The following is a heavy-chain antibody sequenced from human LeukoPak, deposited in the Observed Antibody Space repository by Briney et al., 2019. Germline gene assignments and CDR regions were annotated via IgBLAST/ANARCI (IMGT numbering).Heavy chain of an antibody. CDR1: GFTFSNYA. Sequence: PGGSLRLSCAASGFTFSNYAMNWVRQAPGKGLEWVSGISDSGGSTYYADSVKGRFTISRDNSKNTLFLQMNSLRADDTALYYCAKDRARAITDGYNWFDPWGQGTLVTVSS. D-gene: IGHD1-20*01. V-gene: IGHV3-23*01. CDR3: AKDRARAITDGYNWFDP. CDR2: ISDSGGST. J-gene: IGHJ5*02.